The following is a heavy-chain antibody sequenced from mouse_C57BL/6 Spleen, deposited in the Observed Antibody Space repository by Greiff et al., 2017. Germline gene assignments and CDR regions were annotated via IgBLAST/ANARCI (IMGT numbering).Heavy chain of an antibody. CDR1: GFTFSDYG. J-gene: IGHJ3*01. V-gene: IGHV5-17*01. CDR2: ISSGSSTI. Sequence: EVKLMESGGGLVKPGGSLKLSCAASGFTFSDYGMHWVRQAPEKGLEWVAYISSGSSTIYYADTVKGRFTISRDNAKNTLFLQMTSLRSEDTAMYYCARTMDGCDGFAYWGQGTLVTVSA. D-gene: IGHD2-2*01. CDR3: ARTMDGCDGFAY.